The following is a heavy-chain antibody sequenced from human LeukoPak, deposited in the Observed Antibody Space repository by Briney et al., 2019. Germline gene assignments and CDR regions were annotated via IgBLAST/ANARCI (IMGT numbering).Heavy chain of an antibody. Sequence: GGSLRLSCAVSGFTVSRNHMSWVRQAPGKGPEWVSVIYSGGSTYYVDSVKGRFTISRDNSKTTLYLQMSSLRAEDTAVYYCASTGGNTGYNAFDIWGQGTMVTVSS. J-gene: IGHJ3*02. D-gene: IGHD2-8*02. CDR3: ASTGGNTGYNAFDI. CDR2: IYSGGST. V-gene: IGHV3-66*01. CDR1: GFTVSRNH.